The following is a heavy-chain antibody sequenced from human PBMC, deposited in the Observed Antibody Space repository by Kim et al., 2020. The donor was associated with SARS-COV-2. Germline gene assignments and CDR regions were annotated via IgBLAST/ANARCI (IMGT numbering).Heavy chain of an antibody. CDR1: GFTFSSYG. Sequence: GGSLRLSCAASGFTFSSYGMHWVRQAPGKGLEWVAVIWYDGSNKYYADSVKGRFTISRDNSKNTLYLQMNSLRAEDTAVYYCARENFDWLLRSRYYYYYYGMDVWGQGTTVTVSS. CDR3: ARENFDWLLRSRYYYYYYGMDV. D-gene: IGHD3-9*01. V-gene: IGHV3-33*01. CDR2: IWYDGSNK. J-gene: IGHJ6*02.